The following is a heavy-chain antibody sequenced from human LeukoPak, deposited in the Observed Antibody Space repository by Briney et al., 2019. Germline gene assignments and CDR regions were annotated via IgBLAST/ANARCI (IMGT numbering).Heavy chain of an antibody. CDR3: ARVVGQGTAMPSRDFFDY. CDR2: INPNSGGT. Sequence: ASVKVSCKASGYTFTGYFMHWVRQAPGQGLDWMGWINPNSGGTNYAQKFQGRVTMTRDTSINTAYMELSGLRSDDTAVYYCARVVGQGTAMPSRDFFDYWGQGTLVTVSS. V-gene: IGHV1-2*02. J-gene: IGHJ4*02. CDR1: GYTFTGYF. D-gene: IGHD5-18*01.